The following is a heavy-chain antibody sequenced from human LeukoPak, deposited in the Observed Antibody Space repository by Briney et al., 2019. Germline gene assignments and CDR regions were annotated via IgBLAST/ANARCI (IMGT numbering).Heavy chain of an antibody. Sequence: PGRSLRLSCAASGFTFSSHGMHRVRQAPGKGLEWVAVIWYDGSDKYYADSVKGRFTIYRDNSKNTLYLQMTSLRADDTAVYYCARDRVLHYFDYWGQGTLVTVSS. CDR3: ARDRVLHYFDY. CDR2: IWYDGSDK. V-gene: IGHV3-33*01. D-gene: IGHD3-16*01. CDR1: GFTFSSHG. J-gene: IGHJ4*02.